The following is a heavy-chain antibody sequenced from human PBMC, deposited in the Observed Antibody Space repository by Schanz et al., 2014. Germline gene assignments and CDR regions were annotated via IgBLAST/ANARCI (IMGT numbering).Heavy chain of an antibody. D-gene: IGHD5-18*01. CDR3: AKDGESTAMITDDFDC. CDR2: ISASGGTS. V-gene: IGHV3-23*01. J-gene: IGHJ4*02. Sequence: EVQLLESGGGLVQPGGSLRLSCAASGFTFSSYAMTWVRQAPGMGLEWVSAISASGGTSYYADSVKGRFTISRDNSKNTLYLQMNSLRAKDTAVYYCAKDGESTAMITDDFDCWGQGTLVTVSS. CDR1: GFTFSSYA.